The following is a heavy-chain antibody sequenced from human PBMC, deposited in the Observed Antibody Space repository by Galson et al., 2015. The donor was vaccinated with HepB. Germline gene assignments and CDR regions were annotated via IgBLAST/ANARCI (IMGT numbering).Heavy chain of an antibody. Sequence: SLRLSCAASGFTFSSYAMSWVRQAPGKGLEWVSAISGSGGSTYYADSVKGRFTISRDNSKNTLYLQMNSLRAEDTAVYYCARESFGGLYSYGDYWGQGTLVTVSS. V-gene: IGHV3-23*01. CDR1: GFTFSSYA. D-gene: IGHD5-18*01. J-gene: IGHJ4*02. CDR2: ISGSGGST. CDR3: ARESFGGLYSYGDY.